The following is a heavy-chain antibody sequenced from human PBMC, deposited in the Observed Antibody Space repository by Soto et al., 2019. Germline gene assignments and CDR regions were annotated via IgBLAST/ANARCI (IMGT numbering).Heavy chain of an antibody. CDR3: ARSAGLVWFGPNDAFDI. CDR2: IYSGGST. D-gene: IGHD3-10*01. J-gene: IGHJ3*02. Sequence: EVQLVESGGGLVQPGGSLRLSCAASGFTVSSNYMSWVRQAPGKGLEWVSVIYSGGSTYYADSVKGRFTISRDNSKNTLYLQMNGLRAEDTAVYYCARSAGLVWFGPNDAFDIWGQGTMVTVSS. V-gene: IGHV3-66*01. CDR1: GFTVSSNY.